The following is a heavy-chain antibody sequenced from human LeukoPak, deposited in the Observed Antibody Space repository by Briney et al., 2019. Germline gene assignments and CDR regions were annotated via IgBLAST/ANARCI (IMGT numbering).Heavy chain of an antibody. D-gene: IGHD3-22*01. CDR3: ARGRYYDSSLLSDAFDI. Sequence: GGSLRLSCAASGFTFSSYSMNWVRQAPGKGLEGVSYISISSSTIYYADSVKGRFTISRDNAKNSLYLQMNSLRAEDTAVYYCARGRYYDSSLLSDAFDIWGQGTMVTVSS. V-gene: IGHV3-48*01. CDR2: ISISSSTI. CDR1: GFTFSSYS. J-gene: IGHJ3*02.